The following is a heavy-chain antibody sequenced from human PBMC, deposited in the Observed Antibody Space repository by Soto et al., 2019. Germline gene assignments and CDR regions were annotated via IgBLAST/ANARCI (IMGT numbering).Heavy chain of an antibody. CDR2: ISGIGGRT. D-gene: IGHD3-22*01. CDR3: AALIVVVMYPDY. V-gene: IGHV3-23*01. J-gene: IGHJ4*02. CDR1: GFTFSSYA. Sequence: EVQLLESGGGLVQPGGALRLSSAASGFTFSSYAMSWVRQAPGKGLERVSAISGIGGRTYNADSVKGRFTISRDNSKNTLYLQMNSLRAEDTAVYYCAALIVVVMYPDYWGQGTLVTVSS.